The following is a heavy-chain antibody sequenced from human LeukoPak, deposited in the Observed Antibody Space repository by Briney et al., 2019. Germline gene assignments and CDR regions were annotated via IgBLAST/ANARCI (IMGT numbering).Heavy chain of an antibody. V-gene: IGHV3-21*01. J-gene: IGHJ4*02. D-gene: IGHD6-13*01. CDR1: GFTFSSYS. Sequence: GGSLRLSCAASGFTFSSYSMNWVRQAPGKGLEWVSSIGSFNSYIYYADSLKGRFTISRDNAKKTLSLQMNSLRAEDTAVYYCARGDMAAAFNFDYWGQGTRVTVSS. CDR2: IGSFNSYI. CDR3: ARGDMAAAFNFDY.